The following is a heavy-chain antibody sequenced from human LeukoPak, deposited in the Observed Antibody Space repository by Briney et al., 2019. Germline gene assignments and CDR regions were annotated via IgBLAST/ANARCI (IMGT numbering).Heavy chain of an antibody. Sequence: PSETLSLTCTVSGGSISSYYWSWIRQPPGKGLEWIGYIYYSGSTNYNPSLKSRVTISVDTSKNQFSLKLSSVTAADTAVYYCARGRSDYYDSRYYFDYWGQGTLVTVSS. V-gene: IGHV4-59*01. CDR2: IYYSGST. D-gene: IGHD3-22*01. CDR1: GGSISSYY. J-gene: IGHJ4*02. CDR3: ARGRSDYYDSRYYFDY.